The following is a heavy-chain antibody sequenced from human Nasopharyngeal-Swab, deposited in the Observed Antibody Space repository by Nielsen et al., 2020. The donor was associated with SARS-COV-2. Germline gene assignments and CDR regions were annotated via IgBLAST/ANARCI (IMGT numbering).Heavy chain of an antibody. V-gene: IGHV1-2*02. CDR1: GYTFTGYY. D-gene: IGHD2-15*01. CDR3: ARALGHCSGGSCYPFGY. J-gene: IGHJ4*02. CDR2: INPNSGGT. Sequence: ASVKVSCKASGYTFTGYYMHWVRQAPGQGLEWMGWINPNSGGTNYAQKFQGRVTMTRDTSISTAYMELSRLRSDDTAVYYCARALGHCSGGSCYPFGYWGQGTLVTVSS.